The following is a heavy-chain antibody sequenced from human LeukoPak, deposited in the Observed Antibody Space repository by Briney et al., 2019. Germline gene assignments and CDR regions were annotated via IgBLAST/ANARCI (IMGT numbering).Heavy chain of an antibody. CDR3: GSYDFWSGYKAFDI. CDR1: GYSISSGYY. D-gene: IGHD3-3*01. CDR2: IYHSGST. Sequence: SETLSLTCAVSGYSISSGYYWGWIRQRPGEGLEWIGSIYHSGSTYYNPSLKSRVTISVDTSKNQFSLKLSSVTAADTAVYYCGSYDFWSGYKAFDIWGQGTMVTVSS. J-gene: IGHJ3*02. V-gene: IGHV4-38-2*01.